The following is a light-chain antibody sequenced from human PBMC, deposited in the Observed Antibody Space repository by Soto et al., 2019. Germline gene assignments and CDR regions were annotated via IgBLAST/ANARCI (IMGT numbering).Light chain of an antibody. CDR3: LQQNTYPWT. CDR2: AAS. J-gene: IGKJ1*01. Sequence: DIQLTQSPSSLSASVGDRVTITCRASQGIGDDLGWFQQAPGKAPERLIYAASTLRSGVPSRFSGNGSDTDFTLTISSLQPEDFVTYYCLQQNTYPWTFGQGTKVEIK. V-gene: IGKV1-17*01. CDR1: QGIGDD.